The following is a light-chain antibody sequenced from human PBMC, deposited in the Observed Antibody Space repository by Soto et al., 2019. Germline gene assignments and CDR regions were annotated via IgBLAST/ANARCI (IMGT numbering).Light chain of an antibody. V-gene: IGKV3-15*01. J-gene: IGKJ1*01. CDR3: QQYNNWPRWT. CDR2: GAS. Sequence: EIEMTQSPATLSVSPEERATLSCRASQSVSSNLAWYQQKPGQAPRLLIYGASTRATGIPARFSGSGSGTEFTLTISSLQSEDFAVYYCQQYNNWPRWTFGQGTKVEIK. CDR1: QSVSSN.